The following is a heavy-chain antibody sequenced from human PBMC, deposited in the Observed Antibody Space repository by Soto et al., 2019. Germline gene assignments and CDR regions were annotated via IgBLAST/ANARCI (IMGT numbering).Heavy chain of an antibody. V-gene: IGHV3-33*01. CDR2: IWYDGSNK. D-gene: IGHD6-13*01. CDR1: GFTFSSYG. CDR3: ASGGGGGYSRWFDP. Sequence: QVQLVESGGGVVQPGRSLRLSCAASGFTFSSYGMHWVRQAPGKGLEWVAVIWYDGSNKYYADSVKGRFTISRDNSKNALYLQMNGLRAGDTAVYYCASGGGGGYSRWFDPWGKGTLVTVSS. J-gene: IGHJ5*02.